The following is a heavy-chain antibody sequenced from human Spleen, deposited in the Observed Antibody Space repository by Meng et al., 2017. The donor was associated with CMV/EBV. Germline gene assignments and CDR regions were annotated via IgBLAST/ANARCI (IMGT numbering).Heavy chain of an antibody. CDR1: GFTFSSYA. J-gene: IGHJ4*02. CDR3: ARDSDRDYFDY. D-gene: IGHD3-10*01. V-gene: IGHV3-30-3*01. Sequence: GGSLRLSCAASGFTFSSYAMHWVRQAPGKGLEWVAVISYDGSNKYYADSVKGRFTISRDNSKNTLYLQMNSLRAEDTAVHYCARDSDRDYFDYWGQGTLVTVSS. CDR2: ISYDGSNK.